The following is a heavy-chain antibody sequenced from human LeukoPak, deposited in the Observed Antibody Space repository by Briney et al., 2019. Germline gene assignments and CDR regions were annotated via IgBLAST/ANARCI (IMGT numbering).Heavy chain of an antibody. J-gene: IGHJ4*02. Sequence: GGSLRLSCAASGFTFSSYGMHWVRQAPGKGLEWVAFIRYDGSNKYYADSVEGRFTISRDNSKNTLYLQMNSLRAEDTAVYYCAKDHSVTTMDYFDYWGQGTLVTVSS. CDR1: GFTFSSYG. CDR2: IRYDGSNK. V-gene: IGHV3-30*02. D-gene: IGHD4-11*01. CDR3: AKDHSVTTMDYFDY.